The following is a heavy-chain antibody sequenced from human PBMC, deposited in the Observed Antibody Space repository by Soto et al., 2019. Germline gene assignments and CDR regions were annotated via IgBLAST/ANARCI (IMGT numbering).Heavy chain of an antibody. J-gene: IGHJ5*02. Sequence: QVQLVESGGGVVQPGRSLRLSCAASGFTFSSYGMHWVRQAPGKGLEWVAVIWYDGSNKYYADSVKGRFTISRDNSKNTLYLQMNSLRAEDTAVYYCARQGRDYYDSSGYGWFDPWGQGTLVTVSS. D-gene: IGHD3-22*01. V-gene: IGHV3-33*01. CDR1: GFTFSSYG. CDR3: ARQGRDYYDSSGYGWFDP. CDR2: IWYDGSNK.